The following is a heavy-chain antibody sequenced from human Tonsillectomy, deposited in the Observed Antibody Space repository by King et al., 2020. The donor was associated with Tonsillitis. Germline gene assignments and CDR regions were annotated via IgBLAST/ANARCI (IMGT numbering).Heavy chain of an antibody. V-gene: IGHV3-30-3*01. CDR3: ARDLPFSGSYGADC. CDR2: ISYGGTNK. D-gene: IGHD1-26*01. CDR1: GFTFSSYA. J-gene: IGHJ4*02. Sequence: QVQLVESGGGVVQPGRSLRLSCAASGFTFSSYAMHWVRQAPGKGLDWVALISYGGTNKYYADSVKGRFTISRDNSKNTLYLQMNSLRAEDTAMYYCARDLPFSGSYGADCWGQGTLVTVSS.